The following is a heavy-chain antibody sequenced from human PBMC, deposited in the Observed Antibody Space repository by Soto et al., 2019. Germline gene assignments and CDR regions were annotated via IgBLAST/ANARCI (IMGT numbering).Heavy chain of an antibody. Sequence: PGGSLRLSCAASGFTVSSNYMSWVRQAPGKGLEWVSVIYSGGSTYYADSVKGRFTISRDNSKNTLYLQMNSLRAEDTAVYYCARDRLYDSPYYYYGMDVWGQGTTVTVS. D-gene: IGHD3-3*01. CDR3: ARDRLYDSPYYYYGMDV. CDR1: GFTVSSNY. J-gene: IGHJ6*02. CDR2: IYSGGST. V-gene: IGHV3-53*01.